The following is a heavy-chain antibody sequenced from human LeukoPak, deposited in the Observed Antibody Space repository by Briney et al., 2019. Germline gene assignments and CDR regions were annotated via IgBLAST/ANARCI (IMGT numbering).Heavy chain of an antibody. Sequence: GGSLRLSCAASGFTVNDKYMSWVRQAPGKGLEWVSSISSSSTYIYYAESVKGRFTISRDDAKNSLYLQMNSLRAEDTAVYYCARGPQLHDAFDIWGQGTMVAVSS. D-gene: IGHD1-26*01. J-gene: IGHJ3*02. CDR1: GFTVNDKY. V-gene: IGHV3-21*01. CDR3: ARGPQLHDAFDI. CDR2: ISSSSTYI.